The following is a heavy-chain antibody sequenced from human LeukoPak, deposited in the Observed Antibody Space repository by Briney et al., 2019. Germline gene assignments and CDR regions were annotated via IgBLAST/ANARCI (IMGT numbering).Heavy chain of an antibody. CDR1: GFTFSSYA. V-gene: IGHV3-23*01. D-gene: IGHD6-6*01. J-gene: IGHJ4*02. CDR3: AKKTHSLAEYSSSSALDY. CDR2: ISGSGGST. Sequence: GGSLRLSCAASGFTFSSYAMSWVRQAPGKGLEWVSAISGSGGSTYHADSVKGRFTISRDNSKNTLYLQMNSLRAEDTAVYYCAKKTHSLAEYSSSSALDYWGQGTLVTVSS.